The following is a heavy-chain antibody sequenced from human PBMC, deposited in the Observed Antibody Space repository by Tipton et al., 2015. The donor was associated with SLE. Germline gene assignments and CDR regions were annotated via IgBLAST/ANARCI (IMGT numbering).Heavy chain of an antibody. Sequence: TLSLTCAVYGGSFSGYYWSWIRQPPGKGLEWIGEINHSGSTNYNPSLKSRVTISVDTSKNQFSLKLSSVTAAVTAVYYCARGAEAEHTAMANYFDYWGQGSLVTVSS. J-gene: IGHJ4*02. CDR2: INHSGST. V-gene: IGHV4-34*01. D-gene: IGHD5-18*01. CDR3: ARGAEAEHTAMANYFDY. CDR1: GGSFSGYY.